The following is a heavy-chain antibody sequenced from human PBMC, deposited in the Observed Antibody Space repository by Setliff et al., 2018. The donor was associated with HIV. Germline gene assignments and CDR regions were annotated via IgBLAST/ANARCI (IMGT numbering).Heavy chain of an antibody. CDR1: GYSFSTYW. Sequence: PGESLKISCKGSGYSFSTYWIAWVRQMPGRGLEVMGLIYPDDSDARYNPSFQGQVTISADKSISTAYLQWSSLKASDSAIFYCARNQLNYASGNTKTSGAYYFDSWGQGTLVTVSS. CDR2: IYPDDSDA. D-gene: IGHD3-10*01. CDR3: ARNQLNYASGNTKTSGAYYFDS. J-gene: IGHJ4*02. V-gene: IGHV5-51*01.